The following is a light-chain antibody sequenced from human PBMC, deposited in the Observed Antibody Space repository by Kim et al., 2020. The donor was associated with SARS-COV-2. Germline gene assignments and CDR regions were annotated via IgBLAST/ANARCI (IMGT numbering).Light chain of an antibody. Sequence: ASVGDRVTITCRASQTIIGYLNWYQQKPGKAPKLLIYAASSLLGGVPSRFSGSGSGTDFTLTISSLQPEDFATYHCQQSYSTPPTFGQGTKVDIK. CDR2: AAS. CDR3: QQSYSTPPT. J-gene: IGKJ1*01. CDR1: QTIIGY. V-gene: IGKV1-39*01.